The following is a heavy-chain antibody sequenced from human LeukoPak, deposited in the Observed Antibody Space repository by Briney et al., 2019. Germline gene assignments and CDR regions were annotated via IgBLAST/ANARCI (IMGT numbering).Heavy chain of an antibody. CDR2: IYTSGST. V-gene: IGHV4-4*07. CDR1: GGSISSYY. Sequence: PSETLSLTCTVSGGSISSYYWSWIRQPAGKGLEWIGRIYTSGSTNYNPSLKSRVTISVDTSKNQLSLKLSSVTAADTAVYYCARGPHSLRYLYYYYMDVWGKGTTVTVSS. J-gene: IGHJ6*03. CDR3: ARGPHSLRYLYYYYMDV. D-gene: IGHD5/OR15-5a*01.